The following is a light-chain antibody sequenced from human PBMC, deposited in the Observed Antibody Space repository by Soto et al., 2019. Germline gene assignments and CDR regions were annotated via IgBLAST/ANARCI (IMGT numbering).Light chain of an antibody. V-gene: IGLV2-14*03. CDR3: ASYASSGYYV. J-gene: IGLJ1*01. CDR2: EVS. CDR1: SSDIGAYDL. Sequence: QCVLTHPASVSCSPGQLIAIACSGTSSDIGAYDLVSWYQQHPGRAPKLIIYEVSHRFSGLSYRFSGSKSGNTASLTMSGLQAEDEADYYCASYASSGYYVFGTGTKVTVL.